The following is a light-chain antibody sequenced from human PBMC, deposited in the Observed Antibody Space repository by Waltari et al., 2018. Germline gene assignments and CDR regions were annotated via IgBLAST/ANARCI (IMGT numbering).Light chain of an antibody. Sequence: QSVLTQPPSVSGAPGQRVTISCTGGWSNTGAGYDVHWYRQLPGKAPDLPLYGVNNRPSGVPDRFFGSLSGTSASLAITGLQAEDEADYYCQSYDTSLSVVFGGGTKLTV. J-gene: IGLJ2*01. V-gene: IGLV1-40*01. CDR1: WSNTGAGYD. CDR2: GVN. CDR3: QSYDTSLSVV.